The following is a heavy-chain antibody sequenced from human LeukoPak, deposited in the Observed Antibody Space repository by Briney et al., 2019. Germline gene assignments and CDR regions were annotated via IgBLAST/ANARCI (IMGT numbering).Heavy chain of an antibody. J-gene: IGHJ4*02. V-gene: IGHV4-38-2*02. Sequence: SETLSLTCTVSGYSISSDYYWGWIRQPPGKGLEWVGSIYHTGTTYYNPSLKSRVTISVDTSKNQFSLKLSSVTAADTAVYYCARDLVTYYYDSSGFSVDVFPFDYWGQGTLVTVSS. CDR2: IYHTGTT. D-gene: IGHD3-22*01. CDR1: GYSISSDYY. CDR3: ARDLVTYYYDSSGFSVDVFPFDY.